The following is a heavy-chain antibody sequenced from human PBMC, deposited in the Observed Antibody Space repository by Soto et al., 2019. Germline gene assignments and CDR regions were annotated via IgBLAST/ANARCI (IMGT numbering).Heavy chain of an antibody. CDR3: ARDIVVVVAARTAAFDI. CDR1: GFTFSDYY. J-gene: IGHJ3*02. D-gene: IGHD2-15*01. CDR2: ISSSGSTI. Sequence: GGSLRLSCAASGFTFSDYYMSWIRQAPGKGLEWVSYISSSGSTIYYADSVKGRFTISRDNAKNSLYLQMNSLRAEDTAVYYCARDIVVVVAARTAAFDIWGQGTMVTVSS. V-gene: IGHV3-11*01.